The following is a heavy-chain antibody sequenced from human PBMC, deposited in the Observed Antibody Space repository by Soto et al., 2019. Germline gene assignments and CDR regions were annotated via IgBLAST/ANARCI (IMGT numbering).Heavy chain of an antibody. Sequence: GGSLSHSCGASGFSVKRYWMHWVRQAPGKGLVWLSRFGGDENYTDYADSVRGRFTISRDIAKNTIYLQMNSLRAEDTAVYYCGKGKELGVVRYGLDAWGQGTTVTVS. V-gene: IGHV3-74*01. D-gene: IGHD3-3*01. CDR3: GKGKELGVVRYGLDA. CDR1: GFSVKRYW. J-gene: IGHJ6*02. CDR2: FGGDENYT.